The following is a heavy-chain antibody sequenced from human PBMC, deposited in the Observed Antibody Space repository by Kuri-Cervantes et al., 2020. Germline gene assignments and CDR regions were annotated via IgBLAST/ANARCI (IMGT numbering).Heavy chain of an antibody. V-gene: IGHV3-48*04. CDR3: ARDVNRYSHVSIPEEGWAFDI. CDR2: ISSSGSTI. D-gene: IGHD5-18*01. CDR1: GFTFSSYA. Sequence: GESLKISCAASGFTFSSYAMHWVRQAPGKGLEWVSYISSSGSTIYYAGSVKGRFTISRDNAKNSLYLQMNSLRAEDTAVYYCARDVNRYSHVSIPEEGWAFDIWGQGTMVTVSS. J-gene: IGHJ3*02.